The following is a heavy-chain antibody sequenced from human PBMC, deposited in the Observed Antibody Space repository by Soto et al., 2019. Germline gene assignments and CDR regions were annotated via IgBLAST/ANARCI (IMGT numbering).Heavy chain of an antibody. CDR3: ARRVYSGSGRDYFDR. Sequence: QLQLQESGPGLVKPSETLSLICSVSGGPISSSGHFWAWIRQPPGRGLDWLATIYSTGTTYYNPSLKSRLTISMDTSKDQFSLDLTSMTAADTALYFCARRVYSGSGRDYFDRWGQGSLVTVSS. D-gene: IGHD1-26*01. CDR2: IYSTGTT. J-gene: IGHJ4*02. V-gene: IGHV4-39*01. CDR1: GGPISSSGHF.